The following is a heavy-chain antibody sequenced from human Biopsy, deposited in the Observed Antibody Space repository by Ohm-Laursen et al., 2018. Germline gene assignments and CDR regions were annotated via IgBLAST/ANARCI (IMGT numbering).Heavy chain of an antibody. Sequence: GTLSLTCTVSGGSVSSNVHYWAWIRQPPGKGLECIGTVFHSGITFYNPSLKSRVTISIDTSKNQFSLNLSSVTAAGTAVYYCARHPTGFWFDPWGQGTLVTVSS. J-gene: IGHJ5*02. CDR3: ARHPTGFWFDP. V-gene: IGHV4-39*01. CDR1: GGSVSSNVHY. CDR2: VFHSGIT.